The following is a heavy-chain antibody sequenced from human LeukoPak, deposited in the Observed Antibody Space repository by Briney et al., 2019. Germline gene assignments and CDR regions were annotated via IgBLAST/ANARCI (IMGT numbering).Heavy chain of an antibody. CDR2: INPSGGST. D-gene: IGHD3-3*01. Sequence: ASVKVSCKASGYTLTSYYMHWVRQAPGQGLEWMGIINPSGGSTSYAQKFQGRVTMTRDTSTSTVYMELSSLRSEDTAVYYCASGLITIFYYYGMDVWGQGTTVTVSS. CDR1: GYTLTSYY. V-gene: IGHV1-46*01. J-gene: IGHJ6*02. CDR3: ASGLITIFYYYGMDV.